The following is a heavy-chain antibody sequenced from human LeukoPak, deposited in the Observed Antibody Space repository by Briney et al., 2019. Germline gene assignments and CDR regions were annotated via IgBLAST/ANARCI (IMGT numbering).Heavy chain of an antibody. CDR2: IRYDGSNK. Sequence: GGSLRLSCAASGFTFSSYGMHWVRQAPGKGLEWVAFIRYDGSNKYYADSVKGRFTISRDNSKNTLYLQMNSLRAEDTAVYYCAKDPRPYYYDSSGYYLDYWGQGTLVTVYS. D-gene: IGHD3-22*01. J-gene: IGHJ4*02. V-gene: IGHV3-30*02. CDR1: GFTFSSYG. CDR3: AKDPRPYYYDSSGYYLDY.